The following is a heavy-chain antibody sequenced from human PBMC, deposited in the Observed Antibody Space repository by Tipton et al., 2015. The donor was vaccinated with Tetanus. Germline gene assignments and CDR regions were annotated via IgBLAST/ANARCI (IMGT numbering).Heavy chain of an antibody. CDR2: VYHSGLT. D-gene: IGHD5-12*01. CDR1: GASIGRSSHY. J-gene: IGHJ4*02. V-gene: IGHV4-61*01. CDR3: ARANNDYPKKGPFDY. Sequence: TLSLTCTVSGASIGRSSHYWTWIRQPPGKELEWVGYVYHSGLTDYHPSLMSRLTISVDSSKNQLSLNLRSVITADTAVYYCARANNDYPKKGPFDYWGQGILVTVSS.